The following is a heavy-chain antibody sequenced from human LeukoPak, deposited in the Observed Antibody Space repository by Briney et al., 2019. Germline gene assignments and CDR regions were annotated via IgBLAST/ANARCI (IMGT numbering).Heavy chain of an antibody. V-gene: IGHV4-61*01. J-gene: IGHJ4*02. CDR2: LFYSGST. CDR3: ARVRTGCYYIDY. D-gene: IGHD3/OR15-3a*01. Sequence: SETLSLTCTVSGGSVSSNSYYWSWIRQPPGKGLECIGYLFYSGSTNYNPSLKSRVTISVDTSKDQFSLKLNSVTAADTAVYYCARVRTGCYYIDYWGQGTLVTVSS. CDR1: GGSVSSNSYY.